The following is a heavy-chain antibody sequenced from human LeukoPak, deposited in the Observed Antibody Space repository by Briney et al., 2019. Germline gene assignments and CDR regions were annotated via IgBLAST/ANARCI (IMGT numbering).Heavy chain of an antibody. J-gene: IGHJ5*02. CDR2: IYHSGET. Sequence: PSETLSLTCRVSGGSISSTSYYWGWIRQPPGKGLEWIASIYHSGETFYNPSLESRVAISVDTSNNEVFLDLYSVTAADTAMYYCAETNTQDWFDPWGRGTLDTVSS. D-gene: IGHD2-8*01. CDR3: AETNTQDWFDP. CDR1: GGSISSTSYY. V-gene: IGHV4-39*07.